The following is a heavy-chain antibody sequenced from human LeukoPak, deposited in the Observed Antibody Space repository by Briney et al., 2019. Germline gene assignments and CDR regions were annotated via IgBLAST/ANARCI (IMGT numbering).Heavy chain of an antibody. CDR2: ISSSSGTI. Sequence: PGGSLRLSCAPSGFTFSSYSMNWVRQAPGKGLEWISYISSSSGTIYYADSVKGRFTISRDNAKNSLYLQMSSLRAEDTAVYYCGIRGEETPPYYSTYSGQGTLVTVSS. V-gene: IGHV3-48*01. CDR1: GFTFSSYS. CDR3: GIRGEETPPYYSTY. J-gene: IGHJ4*02. D-gene: IGHD1-26*01.